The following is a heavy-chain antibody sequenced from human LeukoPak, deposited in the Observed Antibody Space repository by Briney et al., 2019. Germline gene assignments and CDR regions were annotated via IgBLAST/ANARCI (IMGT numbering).Heavy chain of an antibody. CDR2: INPNSGVT. V-gene: IGHV1-2*02. CDR3: ARARPYSSGWSDY. D-gene: IGHD6-19*01. CDR1: GYTFSGFY. J-gene: IGHJ4*02. Sequence: RRASVKVSCKASGYTFSGFYIHWVRQAPGQGLEWMGWINPNSGVTNYAQKLQGRVTITRDTSIDTAYMQLSRLRSDDTAVYYCARARPYSSGWSDYWGQGTLVTVSS.